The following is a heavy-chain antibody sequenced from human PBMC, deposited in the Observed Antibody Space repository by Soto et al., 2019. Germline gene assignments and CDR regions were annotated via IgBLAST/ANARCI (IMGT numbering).Heavy chain of an antibody. CDR2: IKSNAKGETT. CDR3: ATDPVVIISTVFDY. Sequence: GGSLRLSCAASGFTFSNAWMNWVRQAPGKGLEWVGRIKSNAKGETTDYAAPVKGRFTISRADSKNTVFLQMNSLKTEDTAVYYCATDPVVIISTVFDYWGQGTLVTVSS. V-gene: IGHV3-15*07. J-gene: IGHJ4*02. D-gene: IGHD3-22*01. CDR1: GFTFSNAW.